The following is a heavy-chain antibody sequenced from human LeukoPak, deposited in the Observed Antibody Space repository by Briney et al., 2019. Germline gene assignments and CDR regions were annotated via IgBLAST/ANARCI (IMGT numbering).Heavy chain of an antibody. J-gene: IGHJ4*02. CDR1: GFTFSSYS. V-gene: IGHV3-48*04. CDR3: ARLGANAHGSGSYYNVYYFDY. Sequence: GGSLRLSCAASGFTFSSYSMNWVRQAPGKGLEWVSYISSSSSTIYYADFVKGRFTISRDNAKNSLYLQMNSLRAEDTAVYYCARLGANAHGSGSYYNVYYFDYWGQGTLVTVSS. CDR2: ISSSSSTI. D-gene: IGHD3-10*01.